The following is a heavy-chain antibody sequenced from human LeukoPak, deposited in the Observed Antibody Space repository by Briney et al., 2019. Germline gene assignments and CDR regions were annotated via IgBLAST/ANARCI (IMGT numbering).Heavy chain of an antibody. CDR3: ARYTSAAAGIPHPLGY. V-gene: IGHV1-8*01. D-gene: IGHD6-13*01. CDR1: GYTFTSYD. Sequence: ASVKVSCKASGYTFTSYDINWVRQATGQGLEWMGWMNPNSGNTGYAQKFQGRVTMTRNTSISTAYMELSSLRSEDTAVYYCARYTSAAAGIPHPLGYWGQGTLVTVSS. CDR2: MNPNSGNT. J-gene: IGHJ4*02.